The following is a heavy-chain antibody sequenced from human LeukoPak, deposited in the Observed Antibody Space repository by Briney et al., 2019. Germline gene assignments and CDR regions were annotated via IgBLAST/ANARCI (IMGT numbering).Heavy chain of an antibody. J-gene: IGHJ6*03. D-gene: IGHD2-2*01. V-gene: IGHV5-51*01. CDR1: GYSFTSYW. CDR3: ARHQGYQLLYMDV. CDR2: IYPGDSDT. Sequence: GESLKISCKGSGYSFTSYWVGWVRQMPGKGLEWMGIIYPGDSDTRYSPSFQGQVTISADKSISTAYLQWSSLKASDTAMYYCARHQGYQLLYMDVWGKGTTVTVSS.